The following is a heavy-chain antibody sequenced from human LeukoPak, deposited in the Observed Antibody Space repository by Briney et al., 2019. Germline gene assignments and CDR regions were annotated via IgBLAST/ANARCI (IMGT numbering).Heavy chain of an antibody. CDR3: ARMAARPRSAFDI. V-gene: IGHV4-34*01. J-gene: IGHJ3*02. D-gene: IGHD6-6*01. Sequence: PSETLSLTCAVYGGSFSGYYWSWLRQPPGKGLEWIGEINHSGSTNYNPSLKSRVTISVDTSKNQFSLKLSSVTAADTAVYYCARMAARPRSAFDIWGQGTMVTVSS. CDR2: INHSGST. CDR1: GGSFSGYY.